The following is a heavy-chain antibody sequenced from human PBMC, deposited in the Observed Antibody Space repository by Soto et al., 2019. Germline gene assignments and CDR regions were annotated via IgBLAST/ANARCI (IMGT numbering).Heavy chain of an antibody. J-gene: IGHJ5*02. CDR1: GGSISSYY. D-gene: IGHD3-3*01. CDR2: IYYSGST. V-gene: IGHV4-59*01. CDR3: ARGTVPKYYDFWSGYYTPNVWFDP. Sequence: SETLSLTCTVSGGSISSYYWSWIRQPPGKGLEWIGYIYYSGSTNYNPSLKSRVTISVDTSKNQFSLKLSSVTAADTAVYYCARGTVPKYYDFWSGYYTPNVWFDPWGQGTLVTVSS.